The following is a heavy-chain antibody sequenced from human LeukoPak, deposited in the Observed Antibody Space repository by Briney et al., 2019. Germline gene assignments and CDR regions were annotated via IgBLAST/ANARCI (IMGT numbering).Heavy chain of an antibody. Sequence: ASVKVSCKTSGFSFTHYYFHWVRQAPGQGLEWLGIIFPTGGGTVYAQRFQDRLTITRGTSTSTVYMDLSSLTSEDTAVYYCLREIPPWNFDYWGQGSQVTVSS. D-gene: IGHD2-2*02. CDR3: LREIPPWNFDY. CDR1: GFSFTHYY. J-gene: IGHJ4*02. CDR2: IFPTGGGT. V-gene: IGHV1-46*03.